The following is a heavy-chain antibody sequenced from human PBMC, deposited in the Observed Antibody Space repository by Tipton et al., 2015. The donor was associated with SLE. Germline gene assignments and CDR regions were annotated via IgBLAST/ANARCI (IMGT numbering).Heavy chain of an antibody. V-gene: IGHV3-30*04. CDR1: GFTFSNYA. D-gene: IGHD1-26*01. CDR2: ISYDGSNK. J-gene: IGHJ4*02. Sequence: SLRLSCAASGFTFSNYAMHWVRQAPGKGLEWVAVISYDGSNKFYADSVKGRFTISRGNSKNTLYLQMNSLRAEDTAVYSCAGELLDYFDYWGQGTLVTVSS. CDR3: AGELLDYFDY.